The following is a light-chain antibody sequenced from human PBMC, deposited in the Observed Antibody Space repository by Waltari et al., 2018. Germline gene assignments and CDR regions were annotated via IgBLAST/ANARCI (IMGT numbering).Light chain of an antibody. CDR1: SSDVGAYNY. V-gene: IGLV2-14*01. CDR2: DVS. CDR3: NSYTTTYTFV. Sequence: QSALTQPASVSGSPGQSITISCTGSSSDVGAYNYVSWYQQHPGRAPRLIIDDVSNRPSGVSNRFSGSKSGNTASLTISGLQADDEADYYCNSYTTTYTFVLGTGTKVTVL. J-gene: IGLJ1*01.